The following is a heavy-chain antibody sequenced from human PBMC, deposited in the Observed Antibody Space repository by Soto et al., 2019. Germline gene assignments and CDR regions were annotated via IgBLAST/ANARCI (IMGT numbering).Heavy chain of an antibody. Sequence: SETLSLTCAVYGGSFSDYSWTWIRQPPGKGLEWIGEINHSGSTYYNPSLKSRVTISIDTSKNQFSLNLSSVTAADTAVYYCATMGTPATGLYFFDYWGQGSLVTVSS. CDR2: INHSGST. D-gene: IGHD2-15*01. V-gene: IGHV4-34*01. CDR1: GGSFSDYS. CDR3: ATMGTPATGLYFFDY. J-gene: IGHJ4*02.